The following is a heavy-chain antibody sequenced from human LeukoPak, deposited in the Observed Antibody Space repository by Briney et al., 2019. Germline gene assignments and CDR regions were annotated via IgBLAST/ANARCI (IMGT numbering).Heavy chain of an antibody. V-gene: IGHV1-69*06. D-gene: IGHD3-9*01. CDR2: IIPIFGTA. CDR1: GGTFSSYA. J-gene: IGHJ4*02. Sequence: ASVKVSCKASGGTFSSYAISWVRQAPGQGLEWMGGIIPIFGTANYAQKFQGRVTMTEDTSTDTAYMELSSLRSEDTAVYYCATSSHDILTGYYYFDYWGQGTLVTVSS. CDR3: ATSSHDILTGYYYFDY.